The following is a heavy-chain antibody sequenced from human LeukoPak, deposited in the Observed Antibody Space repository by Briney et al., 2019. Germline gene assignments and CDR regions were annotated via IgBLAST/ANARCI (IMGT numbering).Heavy chain of an antibody. D-gene: IGHD2-2*01. J-gene: IGHJ4*02. V-gene: IGHV1-69*04. CDR2: IIPIFGIA. CDR1: GGTFSSYA. CDR3: ARDEGYCSSTSCYAHDY. Sequence: SVKVSCKASGGTFSSYAISWVRQAPGQGLELMGRIIPIFGIANYAQKFQGRVTITADKSTSTAYMELSSLRSEDTAVYYCARDEGYCSSTSCYAHDYWGQGTLVTVSS.